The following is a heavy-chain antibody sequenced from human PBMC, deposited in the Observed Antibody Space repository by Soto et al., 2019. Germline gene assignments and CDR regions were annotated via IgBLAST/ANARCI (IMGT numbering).Heavy chain of an antibody. Sequence: SETLSLTCTVSGGSISSYYWSWIRQPPGKGLEWIGYIYYSGSTNYNPSLKSRVTISVDTSKNQFSLKLSSVTAADTAVYYCARDPGSNHYDYWGQGTLVTVSS. CDR3: ARDPGSNHYDY. V-gene: IGHV4-59*01. J-gene: IGHJ4*02. D-gene: IGHD4-4*01. CDR2: IYYSGST. CDR1: GGSISSYY.